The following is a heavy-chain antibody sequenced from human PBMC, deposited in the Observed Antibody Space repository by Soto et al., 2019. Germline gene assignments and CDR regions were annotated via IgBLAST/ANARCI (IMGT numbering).Heavy chain of an antibody. CDR3: ARDGWFSALRIPFGLDV. D-gene: IGHD3-3*01. CDR2: INPNGGST. Sequence: QVQLVQSGAEVKKPGASVTVSCKATGYTFSNYYIHWVRQAPGQGLDWMGIINPNGGSTTYAQKFQGSVTISRDTSTNTVYMELSSLTSEDTALYYCARDGWFSALRIPFGLDVWGQGTTVTVS. V-gene: IGHV1-46*01. J-gene: IGHJ6*02. CDR1: GYTFSNYY.